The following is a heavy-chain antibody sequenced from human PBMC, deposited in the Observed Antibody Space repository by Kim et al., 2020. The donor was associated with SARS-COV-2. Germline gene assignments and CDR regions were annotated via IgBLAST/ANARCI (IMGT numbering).Heavy chain of an antibody. J-gene: IGHJ5*02. Sequence: SETLFLTCTVSGGSIRSSSYYWGWIRQPPGKGLEWIGNIYYSGSTNYNPSLKSRVTISVDTSKNQFSLKLSSVTAADTAVYYCARREYSGYREVTCFDPWGQGTLVTVSS. V-gene: IGHV4-39*01. CDR3: ARREYSGYREVTCFDP. CDR1: GGSIRSSSYY. CDR2: IYYSGST. D-gene: IGHD5-12*01.